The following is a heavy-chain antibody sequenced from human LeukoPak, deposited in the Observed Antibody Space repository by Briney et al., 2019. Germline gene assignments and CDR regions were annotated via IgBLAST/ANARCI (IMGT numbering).Heavy chain of an antibody. J-gene: IGHJ1*01. Sequence: PGGSLRLSCAASGFTFTNYEMNWVRQAPGKGLEWVSYISSSGSTIYYADSVKGRFTISRDNAKDSLYLQMNSLRTEDTALYYCAKVYRYYDSSCQHWGQGTLVTVSS. D-gene: IGHD3-22*01. CDR3: AKVYRYYDSSCQH. CDR2: ISSSGSTI. V-gene: IGHV3-48*03. CDR1: GFTFTNYE.